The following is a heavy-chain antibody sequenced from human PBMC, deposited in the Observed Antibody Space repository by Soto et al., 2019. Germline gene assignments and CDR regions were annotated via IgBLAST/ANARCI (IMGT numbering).Heavy chain of an antibody. CDR1: GFTFSSYG. Sequence: TGGSLRLSCAASGFTFSSYGMHWVRQAPGKGLEWVAVIWYDGSNKYYADSVKGRFTISRDNSKNTLYLQMNSLRAEDTAVYYCAREVIVVVPAAMGYYYYMDVWGKGTTVTVSS. CDR2: IWYDGSNK. CDR3: AREVIVVVPAAMGYYYYMDV. V-gene: IGHV3-33*01. D-gene: IGHD2-2*01. J-gene: IGHJ6*03.